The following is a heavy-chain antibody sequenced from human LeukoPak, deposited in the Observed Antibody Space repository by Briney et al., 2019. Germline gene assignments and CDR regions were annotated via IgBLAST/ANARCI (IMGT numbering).Heavy chain of an antibody. CDR3: ARDRETRYCSSTSCYKAEVYGMDV. J-gene: IGHJ6*02. V-gene: IGHV7-4-1*02. D-gene: IGHD2-2*02. CDR2: INTNTGNP. Sequence: ASVKVSCKASGYTFTSYAMNWVRQAPGQGLEWMGWINTNTGNPTYAQGFTGRFVFSLDTSVSTAYLRISSLKAEDTAVYYCARDRETRYCSSTSCYKAEVYGMDVWGQGTTVTVSS. CDR1: GYTFTSYA.